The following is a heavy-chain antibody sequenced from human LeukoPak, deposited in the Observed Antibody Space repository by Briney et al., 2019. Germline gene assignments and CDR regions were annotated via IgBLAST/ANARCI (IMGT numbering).Heavy chain of an antibody. D-gene: IGHD3-9*01. V-gene: IGHV1-8*01. CDR1: XXTSPXYX. J-gene: IGHJ4*02. Sequence: SXKVSXXTSPXYXXTWVRQXXGQXXEWXXXMNPNSGNTGYAQKFQGRVTMTRNTSISTAYMELSSLRSEDTAVYYCARLDDILTGYYRGDYWGQGTLVTVSS. CDR2: MNPNSGNT. CDR3: ARLDDILTGYYRGDY.